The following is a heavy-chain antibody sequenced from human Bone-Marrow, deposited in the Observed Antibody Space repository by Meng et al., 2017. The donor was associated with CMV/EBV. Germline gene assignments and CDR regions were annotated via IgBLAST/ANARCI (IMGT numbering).Heavy chain of an antibody. CDR2: ITVYSGNT. CDR1: GYTFPTYG. Sequence: CKASGYTFPTYGISWVRRAPGHGLEWMGWITVYSGNTNYVQKLQGRVTMTTDTSANIAYMELRSLTSDDTAVYYCARDLVGVPTRLDYWGQGSLVTVSS. CDR3: ARDLVGVPTRLDY. V-gene: IGHV1-18*01. D-gene: IGHD1-26*01. J-gene: IGHJ4*02.